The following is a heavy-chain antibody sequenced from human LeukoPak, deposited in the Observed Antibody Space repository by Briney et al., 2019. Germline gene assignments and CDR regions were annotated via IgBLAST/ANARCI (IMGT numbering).Heavy chain of an antibody. Sequence: SETLSLTCTVSGGSSSSYYWSWIRQPPGKGLGWTGYIYYSGSTNYNPSLKSRVTISVDTSKNQFSLKLSSVTAADTAVYYCARQRVGGYDSFYYYYGMDVWGQGTTVTVSS. D-gene: IGHD5-12*01. CDR1: GGSSSSYY. J-gene: IGHJ6*02. CDR2: IYYSGST. V-gene: IGHV4-59*08. CDR3: ARQRVGGYDSFYYYYGMDV.